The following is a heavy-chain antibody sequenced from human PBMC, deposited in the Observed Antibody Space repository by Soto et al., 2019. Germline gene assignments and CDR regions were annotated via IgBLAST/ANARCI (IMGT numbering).Heavy chain of an antibody. Sequence: QVQLQESGPGLVKPSGTLSLTCAVSGGSISSSNWWSWVRQPPGKGLEWIGEIYHSGSTNYNPSLKSRVSILVDKSTNQFSLKLSSVTAADTAVYYCARGQWLRGYAHYDYWGQGTLVTVSS. CDR1: GGSISSSNW. D-gene: IGHD5-12*01. V-gene: IGHV4-4*02. CDR3: ARGQWLRGYAHYDY. J-gene: IGHJ4*02. CDR2: IYHSGST.